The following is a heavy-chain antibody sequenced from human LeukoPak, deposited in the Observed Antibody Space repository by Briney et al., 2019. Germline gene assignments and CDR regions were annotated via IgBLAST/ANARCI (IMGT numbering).Heavy chain of an antibody. Sequence: SETLSLTCTVSGGSISSYYWSWIRQPLGKGLEWIGYIYYSGSTNYNPSLKSRVTISVDTSKNQFSLKLSSVTAADTAVYYCARGKTYYYDSSGYFWFDPWGQGTLVTVSS. CDR3: ARGKTYYYDSSGYFWFDP. CDR1: GGSISSYY. CDR2: IYYSGST. D-gene: IGHD3-22*01. V-gene: IGHV4-59*01. J-gene: IGHJ5*02.